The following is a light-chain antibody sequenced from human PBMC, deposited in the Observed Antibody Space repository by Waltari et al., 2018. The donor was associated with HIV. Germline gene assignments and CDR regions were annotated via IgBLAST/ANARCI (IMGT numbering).Light chain of an antibody. CDR3: ASWDDNLGHWV. V-gene: IGLV1-44*01. Sequence: QSVLTQPPSASRTPGQRVLMSCSGNKYNVGNIFVSWFQQVPGGAPKLVIYRNDRRPSGVPDRFSGAKSGSSASLAISGLQSDDEADYFCASWDDNLGHWVFGVGTKLTV. J-gene: IGLJ3*02. CDR1: KYNVGNIF. CDR2: RND.